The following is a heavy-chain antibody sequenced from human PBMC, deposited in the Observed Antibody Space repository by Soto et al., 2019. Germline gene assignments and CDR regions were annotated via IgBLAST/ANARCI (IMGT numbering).Heavy chain of an antibody. CDR1: GGSISSSSYY. Sequence: SETLSLTCTVSGGSISSSSYYWGWIRQPPGKGLEWIGSIYYSGSTYYNPSLKSRVTISVDTSKNQFSLKLSSVTAADTAVYYCARNDYGDYYGYYYYGMDVWGQGTTVTVSS. D-gene: IGHD4-17*01. V-gene: IGHV4-39*01. CDR2: IYYSGST. J-gene: IGHJ6*02. CDR3: ARNDYGDYYGYYYYGMDV.